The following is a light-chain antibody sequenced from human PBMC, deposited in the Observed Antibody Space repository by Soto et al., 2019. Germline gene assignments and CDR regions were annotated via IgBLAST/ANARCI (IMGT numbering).Light chain of an antibody. J-gene: IGKJ3*01. Sequence: EIVLMQSPDTLSLSPGERATLSCRASETISSHYLAWYQQKPGQAPRLLIFGASTRATGIPDRFSGSWSGTYFTLTISRLEPEDFAVYYCQNFGDSPFTFGPGTKVDIK. V-gene: IGKV3-20*01. CDR2: GAS. CDR1: ETISSHY. CDR3: QNFGDSPFT.